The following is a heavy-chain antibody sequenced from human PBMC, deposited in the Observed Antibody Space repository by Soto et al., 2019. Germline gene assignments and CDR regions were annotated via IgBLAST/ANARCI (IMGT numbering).Heavy chain of an antibody. D-gene: IGHD2-15*01. Sequence: SETLSLTCSVSGYSVTSSDYYWAWIRQPPGQGLEWIGSMFYSGLTYYNASLKSRVTLSVDTSKNQVSVRLNTVTAADTAVYYCAPLSVSLSGPYGIHVWGQGTTVTVSS. CDR1: GYSVTSSDYY. CDR2: MFYSGLT. CDR3: APLSVSLSGPYGIHV. V-gene: IGHV4-39*01. J-gene: IGHJ6*02.